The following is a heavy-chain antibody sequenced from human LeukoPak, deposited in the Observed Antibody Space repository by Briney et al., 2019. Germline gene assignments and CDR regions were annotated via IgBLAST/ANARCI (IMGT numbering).Heavy chain of an antibody. V-gene: IGHV3-66*01. J-gene: IGHJ4*02. Sequence: GGSLRLSCAASGFTVSSNYMSWVRQAPGKGLEWVSVIYSGGSTYYADSVKGRFIISRDNSKNTLYLQMNSLRAEDTAVYYCARESDPYYYDSSGYSPTNWGQGTLVTVSS. CDR3: ARESDPYYYDSSGYSPTN. CDR1: GFTVSSNY. CDR2: IYSGGST. D-gene: IGHD3-22*01.